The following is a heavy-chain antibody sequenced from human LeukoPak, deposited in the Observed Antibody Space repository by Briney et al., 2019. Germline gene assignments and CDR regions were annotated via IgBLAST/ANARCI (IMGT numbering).Heavy chain of an antibody. J-gene: IGHJ6*02. V-gene: IGHV3-30*04. CDR1: GFTFSTYT. D-gene: IGHD2-15*01. CDR3: AKGGSRGFCSGGSCYSFGMDV. Sequence: GGSLRLSCAASGFTFSTYTMHWVRQAPGKGLEWVSFISYDGSNKYYADSVKGRFTISRDNSKNTLYLQMNTLRAEDTAVYYCAKGGSRGFCSGGSCYSFGMDVWGQGTTVTVSS. CDR2: ISYDGSNK.